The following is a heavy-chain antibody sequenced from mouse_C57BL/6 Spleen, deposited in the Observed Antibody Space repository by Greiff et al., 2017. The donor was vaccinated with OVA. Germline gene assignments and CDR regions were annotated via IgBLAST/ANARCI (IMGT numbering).Heavy chain of an antibody. CDR3: ARGHDYEGAMDY. J-gene: IGHJ4*01. CDR1: GYTFTDYY. D-gene: IGHD2-4*01. Sequence: EVQLQQSGPVLVKPGASVKMSCKASGYTFTDYYMNWVKQSHGKSLEWIGVINPYNGGTSYNQKFKGKATLTVDKSSSTAYMELNSLTSEDSAVYYCARGHDYEGAMDYWGQGTSVTVSS. CDR2: INPYNGGT. V-gene: IGHV1-19*01.